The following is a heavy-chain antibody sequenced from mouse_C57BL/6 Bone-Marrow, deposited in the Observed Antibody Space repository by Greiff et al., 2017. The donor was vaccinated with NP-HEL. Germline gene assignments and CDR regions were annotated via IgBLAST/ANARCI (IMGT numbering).Heavy chain of an antibody. CDR3: ARYYGSSYVSYAMDY. CDR1: GYTFTSYW. V-gene: IGHV1-64*01. J-gene: IGHJ4*01. CDR2: IHPNSGST. Sequence: QVQLQQPGAELVKPGASVKLSCKASGYTFTSYWMHWVKQRPGQGLEWIGMIHPNSGSTNYNEKFKSKATLTVDKSSSTAYMQLSSLTSEDSAVYYGARYYGSSYVSYAMDYWGQGTSVTVSS. D-gene: IGHD1-1*01.